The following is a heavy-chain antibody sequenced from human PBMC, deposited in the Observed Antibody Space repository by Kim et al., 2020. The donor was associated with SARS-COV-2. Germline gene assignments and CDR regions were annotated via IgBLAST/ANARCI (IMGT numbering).Heavy chain of an antibody. V-gene: IGHV1-18*04. Sequence: ASVKVSCKASGYTFTSYGISWVRQAPGQGLEWMGWISAYNGNTNYAQKLQGRVTMTTDTSTSTAYMELRSLRSDDTAVYYCARAGSSDYDYYYYYGMDVWGQGTTVTVSS. J-gene: IGHJ6*02. CDR2: ISAYNGNT. CDR3: ARAGSSDYDYYYYYGMDV. CDR1: GYTFTSYG. D-gene: IGHD5-12*01.